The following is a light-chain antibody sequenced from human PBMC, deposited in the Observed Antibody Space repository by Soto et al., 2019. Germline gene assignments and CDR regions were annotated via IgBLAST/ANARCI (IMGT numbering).Light chain of an antibody. V-gene: IGKV3-11*01. CDR2: DAS. CDR3: QQRSNWPRT. CDR1: QSVSSN. Sequence: EIVMTQSAATLSVSPGERATLSCRASQSVSSNFAWYQQRPGQAPRLLFYDASNRATGIPARFSGSGSGTDFTLTISSLEPEDFAVYYCQQRSNWPRTFGQGTRLEIK. J-gene: IGKJ5*01.